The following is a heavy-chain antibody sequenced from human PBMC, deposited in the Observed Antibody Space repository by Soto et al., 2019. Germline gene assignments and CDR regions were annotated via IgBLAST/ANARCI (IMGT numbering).Heavy chain of an antibody. V-gene: IGHV4-34*01. J-gene: IGHJ2*01. CDR3: ARDVMANNRYHWYFDL. CDR1: GGSFSGYY. Sequence: QVQLQQWGAGLLKPSETLSLTCAVYGGSFSGYYWSWIRQPPGKGLEWIGEITHSGSTNYNPSLKSRVTISVDTSKSQCSLKLSSVTAADTAVYYCARDVMANNRYHWYFDLWGRGTLVTVSS. D-gene: IGHD2-8*01. CDR2: ITHSGST.